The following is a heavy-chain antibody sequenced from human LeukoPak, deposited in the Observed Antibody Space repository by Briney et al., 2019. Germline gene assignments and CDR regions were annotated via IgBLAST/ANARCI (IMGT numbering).Heavy chain of an antibody. J-gene: IGHJ4*02. V-gene: IGHV4-59*12. CDR3: ARDSHLGPTDY. Sequence: PSETLSLTCTVSGGSISSYYWSWIRQPPGKGLEWIGSIYYSGSTYYNPSLKSRVTISVDTSKNQFSLKLSSVTAADTAVYYCARDSHLGPTDYWGQGTLVTVSS. CDR2: IYYSGST. CDR1: GGSISSYY.